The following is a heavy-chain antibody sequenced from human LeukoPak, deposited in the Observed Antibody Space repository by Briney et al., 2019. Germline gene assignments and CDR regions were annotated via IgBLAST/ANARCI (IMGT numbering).Heavy chain of an antibody. Sequence: SETLSLTCSVSGHSISTNNFWAWIRQPPGKGLEWIGNIYHSGSTYYNPSLKSRVTISVDTSKNQFSLKLSSVTAADTAVYYCARVADYGGNGGYYYYYYYMDVWGKGTTVTVSS. CDR1: GHSISTNNF. J-gene: IGHJ6*03. D-gene: IGHD4-23*01. CDR3: ARVADYGGNGGYYYYYYYMDV. CDR2: IYHSGST. V-gene: IGHV4-38-2*02.